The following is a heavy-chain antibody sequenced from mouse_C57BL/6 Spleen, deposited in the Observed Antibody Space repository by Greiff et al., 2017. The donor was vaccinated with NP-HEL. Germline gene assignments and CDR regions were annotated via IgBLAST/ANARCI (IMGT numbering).Heavy chain of an antibody. CDR3: ARLRTCGSSPGWFAY. Sequence: VQLQQSGAELVKPGASVKLSCKASGYTFTSYWMHWVKQRPGRGLEWIGRIDPNSGGTKYNEKFKSKATLTVDKPSSTAYMQLSSLTSEDSAVYYCARLRTCGSSPGWFAYWGQGTLVTVSA. V-gene: IGHV1-72*01. J-gene: IGHJ3*01. D-gene: IGHD1-1*01. CDR2: IDPNSGGT. CDR1: GYTFTSYW.